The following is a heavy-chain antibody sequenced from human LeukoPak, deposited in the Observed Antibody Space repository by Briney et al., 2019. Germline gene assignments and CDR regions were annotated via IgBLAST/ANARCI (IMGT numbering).Heavy chain of an antibody. Sequence: PSETLSLTCAVSGGSISGSNWWSWVRQPPGKGLEWIGEIYHSGSTNYNPSLKSRVGISVDKSKNQFSLKLSSVTAADTAVYYCARGEVRQLAYWGQGTLVIVSS. CDR2: IYHSGST. V-gene: IGHV4-4*02. D-gene: IGHD6-13*01. J-gene: IGHJ4*02. CDR1: GGSISGSNW. CDR3: ARGEVRQLAY.